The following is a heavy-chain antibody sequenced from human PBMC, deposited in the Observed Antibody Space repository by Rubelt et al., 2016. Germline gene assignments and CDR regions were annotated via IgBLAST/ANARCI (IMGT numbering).Heavy chain of an antibody. CDR2: IWYDGSNK. D-gene: IGHD3-3*01. Sequence: GGGVVQPGRSLRLSCAASGFTFSSYGMHWVRQAPGKGLEWVAVIWYDGSNKYYADSVKGRFTISRDNSKNTLYLQMNSLRAEDTAVYYCAREGPHYDFWSGYQYYFDYWGQGTLVTVSS. CDR1: GFTFSSYG. V-gene: IGHV3-33*01. J-gene: IGHJ4*02. CDR3: AREGPHYDFWSGYQYYFDY.